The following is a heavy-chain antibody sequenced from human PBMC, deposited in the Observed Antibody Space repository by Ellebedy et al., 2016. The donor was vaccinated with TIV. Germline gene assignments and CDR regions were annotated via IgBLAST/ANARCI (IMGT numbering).Heavy chain of an antibody. CDR2: ISAYSGDT. CDR3: ARVGWGYSGGEEY. D-gene: IGHD5-12*01. Sequence: ASVKVSCKASGFTFTSFGISWVRQAPGHGLEWMGWISAYSGDTKYAQKLQGRVTMTTDTSTATAYMELRSLRSDDTAVYYGARVGWGYSGGEEYWGQGALVIVSS. CDR1: GFTFTSFG. J-gene: IGHJ4*02. V-gene: IGHV1-18*01.